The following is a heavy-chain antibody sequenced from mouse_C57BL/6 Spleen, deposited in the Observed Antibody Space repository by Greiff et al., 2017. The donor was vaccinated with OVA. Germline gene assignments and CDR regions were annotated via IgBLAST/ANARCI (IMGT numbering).Heavy chain of an antibody. CDR2: IYPGDGDT. V-gene: IGHV1-82*01. CDR3: ARWITTVGYFDY. Sequence: VQLQQSGPVLVKPGASVKISCKASGYAFSSSWMNWVKPRPGKGLEWIGRIYPGDGDTTYNGKFKGKATLTADKSSSTAYMQLSSLTSEDSAVYFCARWITTVGYFDYWGQGTTLTVSS. CDR1: GYAFSSSW. J-gene: IGHJ2*01. D-gene: IGHD1-1*01.